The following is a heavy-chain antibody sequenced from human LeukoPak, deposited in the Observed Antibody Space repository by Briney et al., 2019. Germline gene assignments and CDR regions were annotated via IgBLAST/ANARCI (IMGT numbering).Heavy chain of an antibody. CDR3: ARTYYYDPGDY. CDR1: GFTFSSYA. Sequence: GGSLRLSCAASGFTFSSYAMSWVRQAPGKGLEWVSDINGSGGSTYYADSVKGRFTISRDNAKNSLYLQMNSLRAEDTALYHCARTYYYDPGDYWGQGTLVTVSS. D-gene: IGHD3-10*01. V-gene: IGHV3-23*01. J-gene: IGHJ4*02. CDR2: INGSGGST.